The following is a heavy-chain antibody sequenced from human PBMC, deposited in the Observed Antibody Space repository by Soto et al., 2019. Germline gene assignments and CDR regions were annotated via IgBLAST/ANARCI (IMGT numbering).Heavy chain of an antibody. Sequence: EVQLVESGGGLVQPGGSLRLSCAASGFTFSSYWMSWVRQAPGKGLEWVANIKQDGSEKYYMDSVKGRLTISRDNAKNSLHLQMNSLRAEDTAVYFCARIAYANGWIFDYWGQGTLVTFSS. CDR1: GFTFSSYW. J-gene: IGHJ4*01. D-gene: IGHD2-2*01. CDR3: ARIAYANGWIFDY. CDR2: IKQDGSEK. V-gene: IGHV3-7*01.